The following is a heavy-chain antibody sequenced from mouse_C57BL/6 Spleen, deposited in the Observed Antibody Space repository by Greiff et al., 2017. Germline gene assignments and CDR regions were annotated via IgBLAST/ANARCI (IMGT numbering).Heavy chain of an antibody. V-gene: IGHV1-82*01. CDR3: AREDYDYDY. CDR1: GYAFSSSW. Sequence: VQLQQSGPELVKPGASVKISCKASGYAFSSSWMNWVKQRPGKGLEWIGRIYPGDGDTNYNGKFKGKATLTADKSSSTAYRQLSSLTSEDSAVYFCAREDYDYDYWGQGTTLTVSS. D-gene: IGHD2-4*01. CDR2: IYPGDGDT. J-gene: IGHJ2*01.